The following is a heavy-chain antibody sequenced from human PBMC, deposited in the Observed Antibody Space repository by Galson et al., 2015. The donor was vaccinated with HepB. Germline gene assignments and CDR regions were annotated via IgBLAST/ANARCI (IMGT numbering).Heavy chain of an antibody. D-gene: IGHD2-15*01. J-gene: IGHJ4*02. Sequence: ETLSLTCTVSGGSISSSSYYWGWIRQPPGKGLEWIGSIYYSGSTYYNPSLKSRVTISVDTSKNQFSLKLSSVTAADTAVYYCARLGCSGGSCYDIDYWGQGTLVTVSS. V-gene: IGHV4-39*01. CDR2: IYYSGST. CDR1: GGSISSSSYY. CDR3: ARLGCSGGSCYDIDY.